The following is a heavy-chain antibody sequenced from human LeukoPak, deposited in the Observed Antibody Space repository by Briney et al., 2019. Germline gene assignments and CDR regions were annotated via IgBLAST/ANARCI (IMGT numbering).Heavy chain of an antibody. D-gene: IGHD2-8*01. V-gene: IGHV4-59*01. Sequence: SETLSLTCTVSGGSISSYYWSWIRQPPGKGLEWIGYIYYSGSTNYNPSLKSRVTISVDTSKNQFSLKLSSVTAADTAVYYCARGLGYCTNGVCPDDAFDIWGQGTMVTVSS. CDR1: GGSISSYY. CDR3: ARGLGYCTNGVCPDDAFDI. J-gene: IGHJ3*02. CDR2: IYYSGST.